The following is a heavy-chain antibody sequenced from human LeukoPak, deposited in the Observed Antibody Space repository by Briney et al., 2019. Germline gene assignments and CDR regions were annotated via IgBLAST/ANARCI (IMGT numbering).Heavy chain of an antibody. Sequence: SETLSLTCAVYGGSFSGYYWSWIRQPPGKGLEWIGEINQSGSTNYNPSLKSRVTISVDTSKNQFSLKLSSVTAADTAVYYCARVLWGLDYWGQGTLVTVSS. CDR3: ARVLWGLDY. V-gene: IGHV4-34*01. J-gene: IGHJ4*02. CDR2: INQSGST. D-gene: IGHD2-21*01. CDR1: GGSFSGYY.